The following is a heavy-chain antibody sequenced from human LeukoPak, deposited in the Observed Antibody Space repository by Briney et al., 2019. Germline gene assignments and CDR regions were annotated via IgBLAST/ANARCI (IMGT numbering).Heavy chain of an antibody. Sequence: SETLSLTCTVSGGSVGSDFWSWMRQPPGKGLEWIGYIYNSGGTSYNPSLKSRVTISVDTSNNQFSLKLSSVTDADTAVYYCARHRSYFGMDVWGRGTTVTVSS. CDR1: GGSVGSDF. CDR2: IYNSGGT. V-gene: IGHV4-59*08. J-gene: IGHJ6*02. CDR3: ARHRSYFGMDV. D-gene: IGHD3-10*01.